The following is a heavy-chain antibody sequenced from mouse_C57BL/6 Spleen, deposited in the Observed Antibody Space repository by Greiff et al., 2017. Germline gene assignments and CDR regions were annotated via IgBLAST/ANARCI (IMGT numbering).Heavy chain of an antibody. J-gene: IGHJ3*01. V-gene: IGHV1-39*01. CDR3: ARAGVWDGDYEPWFAY. CDR1: GYSFTDYN. D-gene: IGHD2-4*01. CDR2: INPNYGTT. Sequence: EVQLQQSGPELVKPGASVKKSCKASGYSFTDYNMNWVKQSNGKSLEWIGVINPNYGTTSYNPKFKGKATLTVDQSSSTAYMQLNSLTSEDSAVXYCARAGVWDGDYEPWFAYWGQGTLVTVSA.